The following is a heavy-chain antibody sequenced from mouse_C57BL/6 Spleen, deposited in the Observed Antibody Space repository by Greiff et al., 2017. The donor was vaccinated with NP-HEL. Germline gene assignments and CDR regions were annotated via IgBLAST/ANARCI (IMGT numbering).Heavy chain of an antibody. D-gene: IGHD1-1*01. V-gene: IGHV5-9*01. CDR2: ISGGGGNT. Sequence: EVQVVESGGGLVKPGGSLKLSCAASGFTFSSYTMSWVRQTPEKRLEWVATISGGGGNTYYTESVKGRITISRDNAKNTLYLQMSSLRSEDTALYYDAGVNYLLRGDVDYWGQGTTLTVSS. CDR1: GFTFSSYT. J-gene: IGHJ2*01. CDR3: AGVNYLLRGDVDY.